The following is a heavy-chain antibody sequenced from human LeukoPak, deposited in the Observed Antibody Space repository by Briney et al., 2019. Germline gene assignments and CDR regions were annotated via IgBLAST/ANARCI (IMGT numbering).Heavy chain of an antibody. V-gene: IGHV4-4*07. Sequence: SETMSLTCTVSGGSISRYYWNWIRQPAGKGLEWIGRIYSSGSTNYNPSLEGPVTVSVDMSKSQFSLKLNSVTAADTAVYFCARDPSYDSGYFDFWGQGTPVTVSS. CDR2: IYSSGST. D-gene: IGHD3-16*01. CDR3: ARDPSYDSGYFDF. J-gene: IGHJ4*02. CDR1: GGSISRYY.